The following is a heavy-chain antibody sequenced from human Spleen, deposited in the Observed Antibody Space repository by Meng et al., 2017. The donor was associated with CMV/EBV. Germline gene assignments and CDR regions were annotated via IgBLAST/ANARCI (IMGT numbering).Heavy chain of an antibody. J-gene: IGHJ4*02. CDR2: IKQDGSDE. V-gene: IGHV3-7*01. D-gene: IGHD2-15*01. Sequence: SCAASGFTFSTYWMSWIRQAPGKGLEWVANIKQDGSDEYYVDSVKGRFTISRDNAKNSLYLQMNSLRAEDTAVYYCAKGGGGDYWGQGTLVTVSS. CDR1: GFTFSTYW. CDR3: AKGGGGDY.